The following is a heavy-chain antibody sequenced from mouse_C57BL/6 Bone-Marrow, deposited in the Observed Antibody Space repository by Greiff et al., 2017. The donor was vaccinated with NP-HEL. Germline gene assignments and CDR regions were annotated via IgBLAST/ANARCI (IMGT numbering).Heavy chain of an antibody. Sequence: VKLQQPGAELVMPGASVKLSCKASGYTFTSYWMHWVKQRPGQGLEWIGEIDPSDSYTNYNQKFKGKSTLTVDKSSSTAYMQLSSLTSEDSAVYYCARLYYDFYYAMDYWGQGTSVTVSS. D-gene: IGHD2-4*01. CDR2: IDPSDSYT. CDR3: ARLYYDFYYAMDY. CDR1: GYTFTSYW. V-gene: IGHV1-69*01. J-gene: IGHJ4*01.